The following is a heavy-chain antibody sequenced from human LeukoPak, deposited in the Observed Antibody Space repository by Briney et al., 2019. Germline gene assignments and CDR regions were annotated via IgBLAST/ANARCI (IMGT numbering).Heavy chain of an antibody. CDR1: GGSFSGYY. D-gene: IGHD1-26*01. V-gene: IGHV4-34*01. Sequence: SETLSLTCAVYGGSFSGYYWSWIRQPPGKGLEWIGEINHSGSTNYNPSLKSRVTMSVDTSKNQFSLKLSSVTAADTAVYYCARGWGAAIEGNYYYYGMDVWGQGTTVTVSS. CDR3: ARGWGAAIEGNYYYYGMDV. J-gene: IGHJ6*02. CDR2: INHSGST.